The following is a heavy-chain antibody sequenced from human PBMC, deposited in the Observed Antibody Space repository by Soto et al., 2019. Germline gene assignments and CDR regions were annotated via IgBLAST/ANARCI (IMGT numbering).Heavy chain of an antibody. V-gene: IGHV3-7*04. Sequence: ESGGGLVQPGGSLRLSCVASGFTFSSHWMNWVRQVPGKGLEWVANIKEDGTEINYVDSVKGRFAISRDNAKNSLYLQMNSLRVDDTAVYHCVRSSGWTGDYWGQGILVTVSS. CDR1: GFTFSSHW. CDR2: IKEDGTEI. CDR3: VRSSGWTGDY. J-gene: IGHJ4*02. D-gene: IGHD3-10*01.